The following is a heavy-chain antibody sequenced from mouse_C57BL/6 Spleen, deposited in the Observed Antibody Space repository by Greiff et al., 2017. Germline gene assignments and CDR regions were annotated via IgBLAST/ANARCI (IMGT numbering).Heavy chain of an antibody. CDR3: AREGYDSYYFDY. CDR2: IYPRSGNT. CDR1: GYTFTSYG. J-gene: IGHJ2*01. Sequence: LEESGAELARPGASVKLSCKASGYTFTSYGISWVKQSTGQGLEWIGEIYPRSGNTYYNEKFKGKATLTADKSSSTAYMELRSLTSEDSAVYFCAREGYDSYYFDYWGQGTTLTVSS. D-gene: IGHD2-2*01. V-gene: IGHV1-81*01.